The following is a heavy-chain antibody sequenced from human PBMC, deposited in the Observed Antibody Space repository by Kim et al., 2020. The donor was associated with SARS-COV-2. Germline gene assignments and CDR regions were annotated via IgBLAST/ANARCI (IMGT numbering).Heavy chain of an antibody. CDR2: INVHNGHT. Sequence: ASVKVSCKASGYTFTSNGISWVRQAPGQGLERMGWINVHNGHTNYAQNFQGRVTMTTDTSTSTAYMELTTLRSDDTAVYFCARGKAKAADFDYWGQGTLV. V-gene: IGHV1-18*01. J-gene: IGHJ4*02. CDR1: GYTFTSNG. CDR3: ARGKAKAADFDY.